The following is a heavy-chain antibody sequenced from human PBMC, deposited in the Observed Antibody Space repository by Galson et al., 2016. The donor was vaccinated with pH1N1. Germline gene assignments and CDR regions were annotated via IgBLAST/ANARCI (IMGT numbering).Heavy chain of an antibody. J-gene: IGHJ3*01. CDR3: AKNQGIRDAFDV. D-gene: IGHD2/OR15-2a*01. CDR2: VMNNIGTT. Sequence: SLRLSCAASGFTLGDFYMDWVRQAPGKGLEWISVVMNNIGTTFYSESVKGRFTISRDNSKNTLYLEMQSLRVEDTAIYYCAKNQGIRDAFDVWGPGTMVTVSS. V-gene: IGHV3-23*01. CDR1: GFTLGDFY.